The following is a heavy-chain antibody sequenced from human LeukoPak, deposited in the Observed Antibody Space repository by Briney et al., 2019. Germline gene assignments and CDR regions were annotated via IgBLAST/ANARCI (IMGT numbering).Heavy chain of an antibody. CDR1: GFTFSKYS. Sequence: GGALTLSCAASGFTFSKYSMNWVRQAPGKGRVGGSSISSSSGYIYYADSVKGRFTISRVNAKNSLYLQMNSLRAEDTAVYYWAQGDSSGWYGGGADFDYWGQGTLVTVSS. J-gene: IGHJ4*02. CDR3: AQGDSSGWYGGGADFDY. V-gene: IGHV3-21*01. D-gene: IGHD6-19*01. CDR2: ISSSSGYI.